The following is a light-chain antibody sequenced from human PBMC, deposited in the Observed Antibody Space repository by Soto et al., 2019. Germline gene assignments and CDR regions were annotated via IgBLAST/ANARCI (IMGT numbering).Light chain of an antibody. CDR3: QAWDSSTEGV. CDR1: KLGDKY. V-gene: IGLV3-1*01. Sequence: SYELPQPPSVSVSPGQTASITGSGAKLGDKYACWYQQKPGQSPVLVIYQDSKRPSGIPERFSGSNSGNTATLTISGTQAMDEADYYCQAWDSSTEGVFGGGTKLTVL. CDR2: QDS. J-gene: IGLJ2*01.